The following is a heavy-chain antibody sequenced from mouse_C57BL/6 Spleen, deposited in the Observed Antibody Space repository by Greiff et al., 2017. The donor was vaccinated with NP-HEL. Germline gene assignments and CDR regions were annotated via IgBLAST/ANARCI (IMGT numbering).Heavy chain of an antibody. V-gene: IGHV1-15*01. J-gene: IGHJ4*01. CDR2: IDPETGGT. Sequence: VQLQQSGAELVRPGASVTLSCKASGYTFTDYEMHWVKQTPVHGLEWIGAIDPETGGTAYNQKFKGKAILTADKSSSTAYMELRSLTSEDSAVYYCTRRNGNYDYYAMDYWGQGTSVTVSS. CDR3: TRRNGNYDYYAMDY. D-gene: IGHD2-1*01. CDR1: GYTFTDYE.